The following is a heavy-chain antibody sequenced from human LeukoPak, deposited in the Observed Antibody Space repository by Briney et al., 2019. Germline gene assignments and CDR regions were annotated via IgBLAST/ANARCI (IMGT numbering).Heavy chain of an antibody. CDR1: GYTFTSYD. Sequence: ASVKVSCKASGYTFTSYDINWVRQATGQGLEWMGWMNPNSGNTGYAQKFQGRVTMTRNTSISTAYMELSSLRSEDTAVYYCARGITSSGWYPFDYWGQGTLVTVSS. D-gene: IGHD6-19*01. J-gene: IGHJ4*02. V-gene: IGHV1-8*01. CDR3: ARGITSSGWYPFDY. CDR2: MNPNSGNT.